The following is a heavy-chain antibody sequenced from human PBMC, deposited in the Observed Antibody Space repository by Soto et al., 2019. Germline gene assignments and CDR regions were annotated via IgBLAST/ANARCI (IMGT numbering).Heavy chain of an antibody. J-gene: IGHJ5*02. CDR1: GDSYSISTFS. CDR2: IYQSGVT. D-gene: IGHD6-19*01. V-gene: IGHV4-30-2*01. CDR3: AGMPYTSGLRFDP. Sequence: SSETLSLTCNMSGDSYSISTFSWSWIRQPPGKALQWIGFIYQSGVTSYNPSLASRVSISLDRSNNQCSLKLKSVTAADTAVYFCAGMPYTSGLRFDPWGPGTLVTVSS.